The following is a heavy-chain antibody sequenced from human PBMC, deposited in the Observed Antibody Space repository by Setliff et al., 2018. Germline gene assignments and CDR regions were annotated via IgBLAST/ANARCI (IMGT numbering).Heavy chain of an antibody. V-gene: IGHV4-61*09. Sequence: LSLTCTVSGGSISSGSYYWGWIRQPPRKGLEWIGHIDPRGNTNYNPSLKSRVTIPRDTSKNQFSLKLTSVTAADTAAYYCARSLGSGTYWGSRPYYSDYWGQGTLVTVSS. D-gene: IGHD3-10*01. CDR2: IDPRGNT. J-gene: IGHJ4*02. CDR3: ARSLGSGTYWGSRPYYSDY. CDR1: GGSISSGSYY.